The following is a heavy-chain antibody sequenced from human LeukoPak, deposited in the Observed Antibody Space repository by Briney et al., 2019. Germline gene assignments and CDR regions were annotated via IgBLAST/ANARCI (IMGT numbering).Heavy chain of an antibody. J-gene: IGHJ4*02. Sequence: ASVKVSCKASGYTFTNYDINWVRQASGLGLEWMGWMNPSSGNKDYAQKYRGRIIMTRNTSISTAFLELSSLRSEDTAIYYCARGGKLGAHDIWGQGSLVTVSS. D-gene: IGHD1-26*01. CDR2: MNPSSGNK. V-gene: IGHV1-8*01. CDR3: ARGGKLGAHDI. CDR1: GYTFTNYD.